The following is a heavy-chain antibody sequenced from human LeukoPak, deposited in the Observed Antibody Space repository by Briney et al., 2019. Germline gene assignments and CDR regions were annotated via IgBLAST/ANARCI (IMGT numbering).Heavy chain of an antibody. J-gene: IGHJ4*02. CDR3: ANSRGGSYRIDY. CDR1: GGSISSSSYY. V-gene: IGHV4-39*01. CDR2: IYYSGNT. Sequence: SETLSLTCTVSGGSISSSSYYWGWIRQPPGKGLEWIGSIYYSGNTYYNPSLKSRVTISVDTSKNQFSLKLSSVTAADTAVYYCANSRGGSYRIDYWGQGTLVTVSS. D-gene: IGHD1-26*01.